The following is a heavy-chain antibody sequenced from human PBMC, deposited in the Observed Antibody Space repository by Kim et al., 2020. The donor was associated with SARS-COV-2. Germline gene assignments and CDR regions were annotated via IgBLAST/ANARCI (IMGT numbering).Heavy chain of an antibody. V-gene: IGHV4-59*01. D-gene: IGHD1-26*01. J-gene: IGHJ5*02. Sequence: TYSPSLKRRVTISINTSKNQFSLKRSPVTAADPAVYYCARVKVPSEDWVDPWGQGTLVTVSS. CDR3: ARVKVPSEDWVDP.